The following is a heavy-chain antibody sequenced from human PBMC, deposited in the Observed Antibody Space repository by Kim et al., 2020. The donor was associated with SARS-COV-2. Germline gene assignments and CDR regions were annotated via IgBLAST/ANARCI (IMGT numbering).Heavy chain of an antibody. Sequence: SETLSLTCAVYGGSFSGYYWSWIRQPPGEGLEWIGEINHSGSTNYNPSLKSRVTISVDTSKNQFSLKLSSVTAADTAVYYWARVRYSSSWIDAFDIWGQGTMVTVSS. CDR3: ARVRYSSSWIDAFDI. CDR2: INHSGST. J-gene: IGHJ3*02. V-gene: IGHV4-34*01. D-gene: IGHD6-13*01. CDR1: GGSFSGYY.